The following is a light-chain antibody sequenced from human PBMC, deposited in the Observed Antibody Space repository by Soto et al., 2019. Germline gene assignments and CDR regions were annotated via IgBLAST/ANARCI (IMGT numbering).Light chain of an antibody. V-gene: IGLV2-14*03. J-gene: IGLJ1*01. CDR3: SAFTGTPYV. CDR1: SSDVGGNKY. Sequence: SVLTQPSSVSGSPGQSITISCTGTSSDVGGNKYVSWYQHYPGKAPKLMICDVSNRPSGVSNRFSGSKSGNTASLTISVLQAEDEADYYCSAFTGTPYVFGTGTKVTVL. CDR2: DVS.